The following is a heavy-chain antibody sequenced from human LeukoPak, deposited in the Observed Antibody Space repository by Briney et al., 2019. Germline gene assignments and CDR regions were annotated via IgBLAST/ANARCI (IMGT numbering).Heavy chain of an antibody. CDR2: ISAYNGNS. CDR1: GYTFTSYG. D-gene: IGHD3-22*01. J-gene: IGHJ3*02. Sequence: ASVKVSCKASGYTFTSYGISWVRQAPGQGLEWMGWISAYNGNSNYAQNLQGRVTMTTDTSTSTAYMELRSLRSDDTAVYYCARALHHYYDSSGYDAFDIWGQGTMVTVSS. V-gene: IGHV1-18*01. CDR3: ARALHHYYDSSGYDAFDI.